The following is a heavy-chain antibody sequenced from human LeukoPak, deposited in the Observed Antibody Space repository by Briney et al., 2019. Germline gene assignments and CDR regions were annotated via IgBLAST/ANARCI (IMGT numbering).Heavy chain of an antibody. CDR2: ISGSDGST. CDR3: AKGRGYCTGGSCYSDY. D-gene: IGHD2-15*01. V-gene: IGHV3-23*01. CDR1: GFTFSNYA. J-gene: IGHJ4*02. Sequence: PGGSLRLPCTASGFTFSNYAMSWVRQAPGKGLEWVSTISGSDGSTYYADSAKGRFTISRDNSKNTLYLQMNSLRVEDTAIYYCAKGRGYCTGGSCYSDYWGQGTLVTVSS.